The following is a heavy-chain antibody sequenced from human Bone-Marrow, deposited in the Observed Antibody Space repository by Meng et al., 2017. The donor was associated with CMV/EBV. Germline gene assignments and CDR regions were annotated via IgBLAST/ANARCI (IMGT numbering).Heavy chain of an antibody. J-gene: IGHJ6*02. V-gene: IGHV5-51*01. Sequence: GESLKISCQGSGFSFSSHWSGWVRQIPGKGLEWVGLFYPGDTDASYSPSFQGQVTMSADKSISTAYLQWSSLKDSDLATYYCARLAEKCSWLGTNYYRMDVWGQGTTVTVSS. CDR1: GFSFSSHW. CDR3: ARLAEKCSWLGTNYYRMDV. D-gene: IGHD1-14*01. CDR2: FYPGDTDA.